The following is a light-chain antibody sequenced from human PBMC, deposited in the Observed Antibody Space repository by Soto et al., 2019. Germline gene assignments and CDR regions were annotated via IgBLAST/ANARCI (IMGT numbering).Light chain of an antibody. CDR3: QQANSFPLT. V-gene: IGKV1-12*01. J-gene: IGKJ5*01. CDR1: QGISSW. CDR2: SAS. Sequence: DIQMTQSSSTLSASFGDRVTITCRASQGISSWLAWYQQKKGKAPKLLIYSASSLHSGVPSRFSGSPSGTDFNLTISSLQTEDFATYYCQQANSFPLTFGQGTRLEI.